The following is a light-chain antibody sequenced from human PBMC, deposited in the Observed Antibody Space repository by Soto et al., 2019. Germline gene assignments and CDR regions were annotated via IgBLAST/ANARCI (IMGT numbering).Light chain of an antibody. J-gene: IGLJ2*01. V-gene: IGLV1-44*01. CDR3: AAWDDSLHNVI. CDR2: NNN. CDR1: SSNIGSHA. Sequence: QSVLTQPPSASGTPGQRVTISCSGSSSNIGSHAVNWYQKFPATAPKLLMYNNNQRSSGVPARFSGSRSGSSASLAISGLQSEDEADYYCAAWDDSLHNVIFGGGTKLTVL.